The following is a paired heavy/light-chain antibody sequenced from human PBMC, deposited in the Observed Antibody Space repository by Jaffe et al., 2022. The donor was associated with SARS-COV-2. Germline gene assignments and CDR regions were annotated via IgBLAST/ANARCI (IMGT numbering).Heavy chain of an antibody. V-gene: IGHV3-23*04. CDR2: ITGSGGGT. J-gene: IGHJ6*03. CDR1: GFTFSNNA. D-gene: IGHD3-16*01. CDR3: ARDGGVVIYYYYMDV. Sequence: EVQLVESGGGLVQPGGSLRISCAASGFTFSNNAMTWVRQAPGKGLEWVSTITGSGGGTFYADSVKGRFTISRDNSKNTLYLQMNSLRAEDTAVYYCARDGGVVIYYYYMDVWGKGTTVTVSS.
Light chain of an antibody. CDR1: SSDVGGYNF. Sequence: QSALTQPASVSGSPGQSITISCTGTSSDVGGYNFVSWYQQHPGKAPKLMIYDVSNRPSGVSNRFSGSKSGNTASLTISGLQAEDEADYFCSSYTTSSTRYVFGSGTKVTVL. V-gene: IGLV2-14*03. CDR2: DVS. CDR3: SSYTTSSTRYV. J-gene: IGLJ1*01.